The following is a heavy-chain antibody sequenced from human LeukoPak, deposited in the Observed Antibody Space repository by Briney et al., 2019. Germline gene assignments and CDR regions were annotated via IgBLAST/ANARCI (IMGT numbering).Heavy chain of an antibody. V-gene: IGHV3-23*01. CDR3: VKDPGGGYCSGGSCSY. D-gene: IGHD2-15*01. J-gene: IGHJ4*02. Sequence: GGSLRLSCAASGFTFSSNVMSWVRQAPGKGLEWVSGIGDTGTNTFYADSVKGRFTISRDNSKSTVYLQMNSLRAEDTAIYYCVKDPGGGYCSGGSCSYWGQGTLVTVSS. CDR1: GFTFSSNV. CDR2: IGDTGTNT.